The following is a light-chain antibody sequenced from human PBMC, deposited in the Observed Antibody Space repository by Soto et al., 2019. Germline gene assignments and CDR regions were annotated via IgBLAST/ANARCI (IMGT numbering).Light chain of an antibody. J-gene: IGKJ5*01. V-gene: IGKV1-33*01. CDR2: DAS. Sequence: DIQMTQSPSSLSASVGDRVTITCQASQDISNYSNWYQQKPGKAPKLLIYDASNLETGVPSRFSGSGSGTDFTFTISSLQPEDIATYYCQQYDRAFGQGTRLEIK. CDR1: QDISNY. CDR3: QQYDRA.